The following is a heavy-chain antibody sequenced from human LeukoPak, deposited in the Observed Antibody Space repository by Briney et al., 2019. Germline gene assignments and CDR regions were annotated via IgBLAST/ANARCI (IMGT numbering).Heavy chain of an antibody. J-gene: IGHJ5*02. Sequence: GGSLRLSCAASGFSFSDYYMTWIRQAPGKGLEWVSYINSSGGTIYYADSVKGRFTISRENAKNSLYLQMNSLKAEDTAVYYCARDSMVRGVIGPWGQGTLVTVSS. CDR2: INSSGGTI. D-gene: IGHD3-10*01. V-gene: IGHV3-11*01. CDR1: GFSFSDYY. CDR3: ARDSMVRGVIGP.